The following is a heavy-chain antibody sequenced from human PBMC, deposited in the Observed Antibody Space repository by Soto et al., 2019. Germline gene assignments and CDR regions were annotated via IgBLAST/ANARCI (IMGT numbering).Heavy chain of an antibody. Sequence: GGSLRLSCAASGFTFSSYSMNWVRQAPGKGLEWVSSISSSSSYIYYADSVKGRFTISRDNAKNSLYLQMNSLRAEDTAVYYCAGQRGDGAFDIWGQGTMVTVSS. CDR1: GFTFSSYS. CDR3: AGQRGDGAFDI. CDR2: ISSSSSYI. D-gene: IGHD3-16*01. J-gene: IGHJ3*02. V-gene: IGHV3-21*01.